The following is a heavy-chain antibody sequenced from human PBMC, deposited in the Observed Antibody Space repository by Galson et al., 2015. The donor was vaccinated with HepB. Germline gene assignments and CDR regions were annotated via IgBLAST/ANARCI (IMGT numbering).Heavy chain of an antibody. V-gene: IGHV4-39*01. CDR1: GGSISRDGYY. J-gene: IGHJ6*02. CDR3: ALSIAARPGPWGTMDV. D-gene: IGHD6-6*01. CDR2: IYYSGST. Sequence: LSLTCTVSGGSISRDGYYWGWIRQPPGRGLEWIGSIYYSGSTFYNPSLKSRVTMSVDTSKNQFSLQLSSVTAADTAVYYCALSIAARPGPWGTMDVWGQGTTGSVSS.